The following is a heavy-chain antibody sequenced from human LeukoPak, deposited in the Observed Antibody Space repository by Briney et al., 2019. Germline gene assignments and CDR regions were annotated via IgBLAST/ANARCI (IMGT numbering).Heavy chain of an antibody. J-gene: IGHJ4*02. D-gene: IGHD6-6*01. V-gene: IGHV1-8*01. CDR1: GYRFTSYD. CDR3: AREGPLFVLDY. Sequence: ASVKVSCKTSGYRFTSYDISWARQATGQGLQWMGRMTPSSGSAEYAQRFQGRVTLTRDTASGTAYLELRGLTADDTAIYYCAREGPLFVLDYWGQGTRVAVSS. CDR2: MTPSSGSA.